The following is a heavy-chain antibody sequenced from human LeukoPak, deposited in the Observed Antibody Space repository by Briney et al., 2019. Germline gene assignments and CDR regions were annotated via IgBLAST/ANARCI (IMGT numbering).Heavy chain of an antibody. CDR3: ARLAPTYYYDSSSFQH. V-gene: IGHV5-51*01. CDR1: GYSFTGYW. Sequence: GESLKISCKGSGYSFTGYWIGWVRQMPGKGLEWMGIIYPGDSDTRYSPSFQGQVTISADKSISTAYLQWSSLKASDTAMYYCARLAPTYYYDSSSFQHWGQGTLVTVSS. D-gene: IGHD3-22*01. CDR2: IYPGDSDT. J-gene: IGHJ1*01.